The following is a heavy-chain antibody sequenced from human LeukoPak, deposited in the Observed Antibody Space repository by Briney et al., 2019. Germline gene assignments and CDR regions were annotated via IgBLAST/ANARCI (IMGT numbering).Heavy chain of an antibody. V-gene: IGHV1-8*01. D-gene: IGHD6-19*01. CDR3: ARAPWLDYYFDY. Sequence: GASVKVSCKASGYTFTSYDINWVRQATGQGLEWMGWMNPNSGNTGYAQKFQGRVTMTRNTSISTAYMELSSLRSEDTAVYYCARAPWLDYYFDYWGQGTLVTVSS. CDR1: GYTFTSYD. CDR2: MNPNSGNT. J-gene: IGHJ4*02.